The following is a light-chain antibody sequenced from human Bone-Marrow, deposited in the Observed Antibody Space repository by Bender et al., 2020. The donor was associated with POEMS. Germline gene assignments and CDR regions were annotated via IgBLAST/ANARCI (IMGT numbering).Light chain of an antibody. V-gene: IGLV1-44*01. J-gene: IGLJ3*02. CDR2: VDD. Sequence: QSVLTQPPSASGTPGQRVSTSCSGGSIGRNPINWYQQLPVTAPRLVMYVDDRRPSGVPNRFSASKSGSSASLAIGGLQAEDAADYYCSTWDDRLNARLFGGGTKLTVL. CDR3: STWDDRLNARL. CDR1: SIGRNP.